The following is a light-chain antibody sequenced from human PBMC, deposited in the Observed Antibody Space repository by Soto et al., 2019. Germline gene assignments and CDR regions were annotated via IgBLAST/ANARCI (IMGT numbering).Light chain of an antibody. Sequence: EIVLTQSPGTLSLSPGERAILSCRASQSVSSSFLAWYQQKPGQAPRLLIYSSSNRATGIPDRFSGSGSGTDFNLTISRLEPADFAVYYCQQYGRSPLTFGGGTKVEIK. CDR1: QSVSSSF. V-gene: IGKV3-20*01. J-gene: IGKJ4*01. CDR3: QQYGRSPLT. CDR2: SSS.